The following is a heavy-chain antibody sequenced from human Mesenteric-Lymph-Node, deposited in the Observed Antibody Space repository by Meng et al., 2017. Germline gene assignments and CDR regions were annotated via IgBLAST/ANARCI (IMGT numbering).Heavy chain of an antibody. D-gene: IGHD5-18*01. J-gene: IGHJ6*02. Sequence: ASVKVSCKASGYTFTSYGISWVRQAPGQGLEWMGWISAYNGNTNYAQKLQGRVTMTTDTSTSTAYMELRSLRSDDTAVYYCAREDLEIKVWTLVYGMDDWGQGTTVTVSS. CDR1: GYTFTSYG. CDR3: AREDLEIKVWTLVYGMDD. CDR2: ISAYNGNT. V-gene: IGHV1-18*01.